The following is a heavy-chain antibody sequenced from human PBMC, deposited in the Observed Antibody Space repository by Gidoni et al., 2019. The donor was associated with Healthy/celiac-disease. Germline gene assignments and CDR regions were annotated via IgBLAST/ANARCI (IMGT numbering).Heavy chain of an antibody. CDR2: ISSSSSYI. D-gene: IGHD6-13*01. V-gene: IGHV3-21*01. CDR3: ASSSWIYFDY. CDR1: GFTFSSYS. J-gene: IGHJ4*02. Sequence: EVQLVESGGGLVKPGGSLRLSCAASGFTFSSYSMNWVRQAPGKGLEWVSSISSSSSYIYYADSVKGRFTISRDNAKNSLYLQMNSLRAEDTAVYYCASSSWIYFDYWGQGTLVTVSS.